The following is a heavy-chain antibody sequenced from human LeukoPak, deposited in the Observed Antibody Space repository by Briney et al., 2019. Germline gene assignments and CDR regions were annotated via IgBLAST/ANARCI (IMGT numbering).Heavy chain of an antibody. CDR1: GYTFTGYY. CDR3: AREKIQLWLNNWFDP. V-gene: IGHV1-2*02. J-gene: IGHJ5*02. D-gene: IGHD5-18*01. CDR2: INPNSGGT. Sequence: ASVKVSCKASGYTFTGYYMHWVRQAPGQGLEWMGWINPNSGGTNYAQKFQGRVTMTRDTSISTAYMELSRLRSDDTAVYYCAREKIQLWLNNWFDPWGQGTLVTVSS.